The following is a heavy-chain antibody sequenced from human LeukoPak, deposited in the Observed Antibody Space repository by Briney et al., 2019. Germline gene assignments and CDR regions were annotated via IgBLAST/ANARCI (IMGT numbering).Heavy chain of an antibody. V-gene: IGHV1-46*01. J-gene: IGHJ4*02. D-gene: IGHD4-17*01. CDR3: ARDSGSRSDYGDYYFDY. Sequence: VKVSCKASGYTFTSYYMHWVRQAPGQGLEWMGIINPSGGSTSYAQKFQGRVTMTRDTSTSTVYMELSSLRSEDTAVYYCARDSGSRSDYGDYYFDYWGQGTLVTVSS. CDR2: INPSGGST. CDR1: GYTFTSYY.